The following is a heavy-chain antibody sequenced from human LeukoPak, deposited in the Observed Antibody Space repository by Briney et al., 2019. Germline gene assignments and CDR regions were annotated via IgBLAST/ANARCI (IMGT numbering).Heavy chain of an antibody. V-gene: IGHV4-38-2*02. CDR1: GYFISSGYY. Sequence: SETLSLTCTVSGYFISSGYYWGWIRQPPGKGLEWIGSFFLKGSTYYNPSLKSRVTISVDTSKNQFSLTLSSVTAADTAVYYCARVARCTSCFDVDYWGQGTLVTVSS. D-gene: IGHD2-2*01. CDR2: FFLKGST. J-gene: IGHJ4*02. CDR3: ARVARCTSCFDVDY.